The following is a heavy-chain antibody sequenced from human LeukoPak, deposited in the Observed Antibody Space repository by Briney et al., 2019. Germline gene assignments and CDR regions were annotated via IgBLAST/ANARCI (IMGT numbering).Heavy chain of an antibody. CDR2: ISSSGSTI. CDR3: ASFEDENDY. J-gene: IGHJ4*02. CDR1: GFTFSDYY. Sequence: GGSLRLSCAASGFTFSDYYMSWLRQAPGKGLEWVSYISSSGSTIYYADSVKGRFTISRDNARSSLYLQMNSLRAEDTAVYYCASFEDENDYWGQGTLVTVSS. V-gene: IGHV3-11*04.